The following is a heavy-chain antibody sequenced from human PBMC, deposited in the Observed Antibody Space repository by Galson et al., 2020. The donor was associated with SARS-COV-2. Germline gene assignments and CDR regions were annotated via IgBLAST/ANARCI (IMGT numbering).Heavy chain of an antibody. J-gene: IGHJ4*02. Sequence: SETLSLTCTVSGGSISSSSYYWGWIRQPPGKGLEWIGSIYYSGSTYYNPSLKSRVTISVDTSKNQFSLKLSSVTAADTAVYYCARLWYYGAERWDYWGQGTLVTVSS. CDR2: IYYSGST. V-gene: IGHV4-39*01. D-gene: IGHD4-17*01. CDR3: ARLWYYGAERWDY. CDR1: GGSISSSSYY.